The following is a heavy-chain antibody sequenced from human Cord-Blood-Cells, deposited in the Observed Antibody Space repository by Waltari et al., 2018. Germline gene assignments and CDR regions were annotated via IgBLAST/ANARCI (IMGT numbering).Heavy chain of an antibody. D-gene: IGHD5-18*01. V-gene: IGHV4-34*01. Sequence: VQLQQWGAGLLKPSETLSLPCAVYGGSFSGYSWSWIRQPPGKGLAWIGEINHSGSTNYNPSLKSRVTISVDTSKNQFSLKLSSVTAADTAVYYCARGSGYSYGYSGYWGQGTLVTVSS. CDR3: ARGSGYSYGYSGY. J-gene: IGHJ4*02. CDR2: INHSGST. CDR1: GGSFSGYS.